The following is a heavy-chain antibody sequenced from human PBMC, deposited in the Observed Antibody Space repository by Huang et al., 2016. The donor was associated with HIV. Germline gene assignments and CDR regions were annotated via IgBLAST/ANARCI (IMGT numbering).Heavy chain of an antibody. V-gene: IGHV4-39*01. Sequence: QLQLQGSGPGLVKPSETLSLTCTVSGGSITSSSYYWGWIRQPPGKGLEWVGSIDYSGSTDDNPALKSRVTVSVDTSKNQFSLKLSSVTAADTAVYYCARHFSYYDSSGYTPWDAFDIWGQGTMVTVSS. CDR1: GGSITSSSYY. J-gene: IGHJ3*02. D-gene: IGHD3-22*01. CDR2: IDYSGST. CDR3: ARHFSYYDSSGYTPWDAFDI.